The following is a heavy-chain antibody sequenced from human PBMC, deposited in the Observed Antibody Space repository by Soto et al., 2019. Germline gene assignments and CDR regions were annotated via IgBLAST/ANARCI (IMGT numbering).Heavy chain of an antibody. D-gene: IGHD3-9*01. J-gene: IGHJ4*02. V-gene: IGHV1-18*01. CDR3: ARDLVVEFDWLSPIDY. Sequence: GASVKVSCKASGYTFTSYGISWVRQAPGQGLEWMGWISAYNGNTNYAQKLQGRVTMTTDTSTSTAYMELRSLRSDDTAVYYCARDLVVEFDWLSPIDYPGQGTLVTVSS. CDR2: ISAYNGNT. CDR1: GYTFTSYG.